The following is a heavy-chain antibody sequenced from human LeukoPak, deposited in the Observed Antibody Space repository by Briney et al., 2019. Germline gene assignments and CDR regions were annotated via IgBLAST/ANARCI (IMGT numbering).Heavy chain of an antibody. CDR2: IVNGATT. J-gene: IGHJ4*02. Sequence: GGSLRLSCAVSGFTVSNNHVTWVRQAPGEGLECVSAIVNGATTYYRDSVKGRFTISRDNSENTVYLQMNSLRVEDTAVYYCAKGHGDSWGQGTLVTVSS. CDR3: AKGHGDS. V-gene: IGHV3-53*01. CDR1: GFTVSNNH. D-gene: IGHD4-17*01.